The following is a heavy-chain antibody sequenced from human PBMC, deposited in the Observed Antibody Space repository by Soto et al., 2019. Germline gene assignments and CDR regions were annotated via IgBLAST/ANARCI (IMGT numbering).Heavy chain of an antibody. D-gene: IGHD2-8*01. CDR2: ISGYNGDT. J-gene: IGHJ6*02. CDR1: GYTFSRYG. V-gene: IGHV1-18*01. Sequence: QGQLVQSGPEAKKPGASVNVSCKASGYTFSRYGIIWVRQAPGQGLEWMGWISGYNGDTKYAQKVQGRVTMTIDTSTYTAYMELRSLTSDDTAIYYCAKNGQPPYYYYGMDVWGQGTTVTVSS. CDR3: AKNGQPPYYYYGMDV.